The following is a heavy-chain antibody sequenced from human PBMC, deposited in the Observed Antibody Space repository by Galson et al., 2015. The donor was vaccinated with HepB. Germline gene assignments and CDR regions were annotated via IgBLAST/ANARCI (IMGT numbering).Heavy chain of an antibody. Sequence: CAISGDSVSSNSATYSWIRQSPSRGLEWLGGTYYRSKWYNDYAVSVKSRITINPDTSKNQFSLQLNSVTPEDTAVYYCARGRPSRSLDYWGQGTLVTVSS. CDR1: GDSVSSNSAT. CDR2: TYYRSKWYN. CDR3: ARGRPSRSLDY. D-gene: IGHD6-13*01. J-gene: IGHJ4*02. V-gene: IGHV6-1*01.